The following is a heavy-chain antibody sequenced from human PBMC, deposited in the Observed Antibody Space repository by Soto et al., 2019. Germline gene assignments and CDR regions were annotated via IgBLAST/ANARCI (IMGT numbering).Heavy chain of an antibody. CDR1: GFIFGHAW. CDR3: TAALGPAYNSNNWFYP. CDR2: VKNNGGAT. D-gene: IGHD1-1*01. V-gene: IGHV3-15*07. Sequence: EVQLVESGGDLVKPGGSLRLSCAASGFIFGHAWFHWVRQPPGRVLELVGRVKNNGGATDDAPSVKGRFTISRDGSKGMVYLQMRSLRAEDTAIYCCTAALGPAYNSNNWFYPWGQGTLVTVSS. J-gene: IGHJ5*02.